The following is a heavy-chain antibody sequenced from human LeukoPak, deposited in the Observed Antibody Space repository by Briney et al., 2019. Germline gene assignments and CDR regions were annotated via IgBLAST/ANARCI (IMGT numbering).Heavy chain of an antibody. CDR2: ISGSGGST. CDR1: GFTFSCYA. J-gene: IGHJ4*02. Sequence: PGGSLRLSCAASGFTFSCYAMSWVRQAPGKGLEWVSAISGSGGSTYYADSVRGRFTISRDNSKNTLFMQMNSLRAEDTAVYYCAKDFYDSSGSRYDYWGQGTLVTVSS. CDR3: AKDFYDSSGSRYDY. D-gene: IGHD3-22*01. V-gene: IGHV3-23*01.